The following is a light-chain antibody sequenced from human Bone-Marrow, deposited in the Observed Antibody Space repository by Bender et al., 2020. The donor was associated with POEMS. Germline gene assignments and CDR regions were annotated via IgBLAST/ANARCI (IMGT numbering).Light chain of an antibody. CDR2: SSH. V-gene: IGLV1-44*01. CDR3: AVWDDSLNGWV. CDR1: SSNIGAHA. J-gene: IGLJ3*02. Sequence: QSVLTQPPSASGTPGQRVTIPCSGGSSNIGAHAVNWYQHLPGPPPQLLIYSSHRRPSEVPDRFSGSRPGTSASLAISGLQSEDEADYYCAVWDDSLNGWVFGGGTKLTVL.